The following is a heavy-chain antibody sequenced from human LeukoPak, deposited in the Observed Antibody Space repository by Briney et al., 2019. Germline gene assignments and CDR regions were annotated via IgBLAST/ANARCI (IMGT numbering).Heavy chain of an antibody. CDR3: ARGFYGDYVSDY. CDR1: GDSISSYY. CDR2: IYTSGTT. J-gene: IGHJ4*02. Sequence: SKTLSLTCTVSGDSISSYYWSWIRQPAGKGLEWIGRIYTSGTTNYNPSLKSRVTMSVDTSKNQFSLNLSSVTAADTAVYYCARGFYGDYVSDYWGQGTLVTVSS. D-gene: IGHD4-17*01. V-gene: IGHV4-4*07.